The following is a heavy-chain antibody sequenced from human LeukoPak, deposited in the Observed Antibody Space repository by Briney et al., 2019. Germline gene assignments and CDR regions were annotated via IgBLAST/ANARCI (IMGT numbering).Heavy chain of an antibody. J-gene: IGHJ5*02. Sequence: GGSLRLSCIVSGFTLSDYAMHWVRQAPGKGLEGVAFIQNAGNDKYYADSVKGRFTIARDNSKNTLDLQMNGLRAEDTAVYYCARAVTWIDPWGQGTLVTVSS. CDR1: GFTLSDYA. CDR2: IQNAGNDK. CDR3: ARAVTWIDP. V-gene: IGHV3-30*02.